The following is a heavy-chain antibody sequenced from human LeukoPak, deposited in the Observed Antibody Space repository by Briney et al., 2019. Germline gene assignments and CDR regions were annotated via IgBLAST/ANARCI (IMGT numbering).Heavy chain of an antibody. CDR1: GFTFSSYW. J-gene: IGHJ4*02. D-gene: IGHD6-19*01. V-gene: IGHV3-7*03. CDR3: AKTTTGYSSGRFPGWPVDY. Sequence: GGSLRLFCAASGFTFSSYWMCWVRQAPGKGLEWVAIIKQDGSDKYYVDSVEGRFIISRDNAKNSLYLQMNSLRAEDTAVYYCAKTTTGYSSGRFPGWPVDYWGQGTLVTVSS. CDR2: IKQDGSDK.